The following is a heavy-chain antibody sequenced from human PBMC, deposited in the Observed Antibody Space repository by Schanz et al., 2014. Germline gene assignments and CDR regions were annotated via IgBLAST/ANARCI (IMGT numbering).Heavy chain of an antibody. J-gene: IGHJ5*02. V-gene: IGHV3-23*01. CDR1: GFTFSSYA. CDR3: ARAGYDADNWFDP. Sequence: EVQLLESGGGLVQPGGSLRLSCAASGFTFSSYAMGWVRQARGKGLEWVSAMNESHSTIYYADSVRGRFTISRDNAENTLFLQMNSLRAEDTAVYYCARAGYDADNWFDPWGQGTLVTVSS. D-gene: IGHD2-2*01. CDR2: MNESHSTI.